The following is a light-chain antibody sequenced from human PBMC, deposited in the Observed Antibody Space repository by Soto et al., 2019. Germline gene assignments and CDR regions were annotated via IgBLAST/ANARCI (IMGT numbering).Light chain of an antibody. CDR2: GAS. Sequence: ELVLTQSPVALSLSSGERATLSCRASQSVSSTLLTWYQQKPGQAPRLLIYGASTRATGIPARFSGSGSGTEFTLTISSLQSEDFAVYYCQQYNNWPRTFGQGTKVEIK. J-gene: IGKJ1*01. V-gene: IGKV3-15*01. CDR3: QQYNNWPRT. CDR1: QSVSST.